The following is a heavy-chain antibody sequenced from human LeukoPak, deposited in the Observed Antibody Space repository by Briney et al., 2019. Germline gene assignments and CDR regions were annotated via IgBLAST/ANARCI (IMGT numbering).Heavy chain of an antibody. D-gene: IGHD3-10*01. CDR1: GGSISSHY. J-gene: IGHJ3*02. V-gene: IGHV4-59*11. Sequence: SETLSLTCTVSGGSISSHYWSWIRQPPGKGLEWIGYIYYSGSTNYNPSLKSRVTISVDTSKNQFSLKLSSVTAADTAVYYCARVSLVRGIPDAFDIWGQGTMVTVSS. CDR3: ARVSLVRGIPDAFDI. CDR2: IYYSGST.